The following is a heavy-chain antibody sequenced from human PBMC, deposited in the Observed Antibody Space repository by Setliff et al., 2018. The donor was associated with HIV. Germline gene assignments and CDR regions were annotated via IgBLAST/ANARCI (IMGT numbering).Heavy chain of an antibody. J-gene: IGHJ5*02. V-gene: IGHV1-18*01. CDR2: ISAYNGNT. CDR1: GYTFTSYG. D-gene: IGHD2-21*01. Sequence: ASVKVSCKASGYTFTSYGISWVRQAPGQGLEWMGWISAYNGNTNYEQKLQGRVTMTTDTSTSTAYMELRSLRSDDTAVYYCARPSRDGYNGGGWFDPWGQGTLVTVSA. CDR3: ARPSRDGYNGGGWFDP.